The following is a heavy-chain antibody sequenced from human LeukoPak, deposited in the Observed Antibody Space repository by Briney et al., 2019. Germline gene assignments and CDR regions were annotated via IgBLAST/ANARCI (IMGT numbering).Heavy chain of an antibody. Sequence: GGSLRLSCAASGFTFSSYSMNWVRQAPGKGLEWVASTSSGSSWIYYADSVRGRFTISRDNAKNLLYLQMNSLRVEDTAIYYCARDAGGRTQREGWFDPWGQGTLVTVSS. D-gene: IGHD1-1*01. CDR1: GFTFSSYS. J-gene: IGHJ5*02. CDR2: TSSGSSWI. CDR3: ARDAGGRTQREGWFDP. V-gene: IGHV3-21*06.